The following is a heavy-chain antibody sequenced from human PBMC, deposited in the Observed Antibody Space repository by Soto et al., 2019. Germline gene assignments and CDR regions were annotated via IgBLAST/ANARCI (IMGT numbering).Heavy chain of an antibody. D-gene: IGHD3-22*01. Sequence: TLSLTCAVSGGSISTYYWSWIRQPPGKGLEWIGYMSYSGSSTYNPSLKSRVSMSVDTSKNQFSLKLSSVTAADTAVYYCARAGRASSAFYYYYFDCWRPGTLATVSS. CDR3: ARAGRASSAFYYYYFDC. V-gene: IGHV4-59*01. CDR2: MSYSGSS. J-gene: IGHJ4*02. CDR1: GGSISTYY.